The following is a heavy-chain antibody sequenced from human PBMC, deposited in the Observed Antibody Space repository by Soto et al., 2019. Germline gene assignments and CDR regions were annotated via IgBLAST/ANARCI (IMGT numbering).Heavy chain of an antibody. V-gene: IGHV5-51*01. CDR2: IYPGDSDT. D-gene: IGHD3-22*01. J-gene: IGHJ5*02. CDR1: GYSFTSYW. CDR3: ARAYYYDSSGYYLGWFDP. Sequence: GESLKISCKGSGYSFTSYWIGWVRQMPGKGLEWMGIIYPGDSDTRYSPSFQGQVTISADKSISTAYLQWSSLKASDTAMYYCARAYYYDSSGYYLGWFDPWGQGTLVTSPQ.